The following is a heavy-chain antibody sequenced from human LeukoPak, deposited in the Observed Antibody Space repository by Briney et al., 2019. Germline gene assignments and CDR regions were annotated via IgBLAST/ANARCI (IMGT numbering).Heavy chain of an antibody. CDR1: GGSISDSSYF. Sequence: SETLSLTCTVSGGSISDSSYFWGWIRQPPGKGLERIGNIYNSRNTYYNPSLKSRVIISVDTSKNQFSLKLSSVTAADTAVYYCARQGIYCSGSTCYSGVANWFDPWGQGTLVTVSS. V-gene: IGHV4-39*01. J-gene: IGHJ5*02. CDR3: ARQGIYCSGSTCYSGVANWFDP. CDR2: IYNSRNT. D-gene: IGHD2-15*01.